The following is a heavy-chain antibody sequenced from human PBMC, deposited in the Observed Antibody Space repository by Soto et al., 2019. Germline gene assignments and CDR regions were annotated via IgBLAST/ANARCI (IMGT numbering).Heavy chain of an antibody. V-gene: IGHV3-7*01. D-gene: IGHD3-22*01. J-gene: IGHJ3*02. CDR1: AFTLSSYW. Sequence: EVQLVESGGGLVQPGGSLRLSCEASAFTLSSYWMSWVRQAPGKGLEWVANIKPDGSEKYYVDSVKGRFTISRDNTKNSLYLQMSTLRPEDTAIYYCARDYDFGFDIWGQGTLVTVSS. CDR3: ARDYDFGFDI. CDR2: IKPDGSEK.